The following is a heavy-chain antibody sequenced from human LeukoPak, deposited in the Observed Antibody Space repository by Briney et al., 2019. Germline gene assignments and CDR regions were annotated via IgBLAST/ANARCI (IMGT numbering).Heavy chain of an antibody. J-gene: IGHJ5*02. CDR1: GHTFTSYY. V-gene: IGHV1-46*01. CDR2: INPSGGST. CDR3: ARDRPGIAAAGRPNWFDP. Sequence: ASVKVSCKASGHTFTSYYMHWVRQAPGQGLEWRGVINPSGGSTSYAQKFQGRVTMTRDMSTSTVYMELSSLRSEDTAVYYCARDRPGIAAAGRPNWFDPWGQGTLVTVSS. D-gene: IGHD6-13*01.